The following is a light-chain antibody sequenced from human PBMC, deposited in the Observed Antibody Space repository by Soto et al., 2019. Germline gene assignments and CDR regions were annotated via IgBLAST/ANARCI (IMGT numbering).Light chain of an antibody. CDR1: QAITNY. CDR2: DSP. J-gene: IGKJ5*01. V-gene: IGKV1-33*01. Sequence: DIQMTQSPSSLSASVGDRVTIICQASQAITNYLNWYQQKPGKAPKLLIHDSPNLETGVPSRFSGSGSGTYFSFTISSLQPEDIATYYCQQFDTLPLTFGQGTRLEIK. CDR3: QQFDTLPLT.